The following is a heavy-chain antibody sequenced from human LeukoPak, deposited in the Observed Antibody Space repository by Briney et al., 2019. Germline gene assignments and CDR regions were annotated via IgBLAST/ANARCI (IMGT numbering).Heavy chain of an antibody. D-gene: IGHD2-15*01. CDR2: IYSGGST. Sequence: PGGSLRLSCAASGFTVSSNYMSWLRQAQGKGLERVSVIYSGGSTYYADSVKGRFTISRDNSKNTLYLQMNSLRAEDTAVYDCARVLFVAYGSSCYFDYWGQGTLVTVSS. CDR1: GFTVSSNY. CDR3: ARVLFVAYGSSCYFDY. J-gene: IGHJ4*02. V-gene: IGHV3-66*01.